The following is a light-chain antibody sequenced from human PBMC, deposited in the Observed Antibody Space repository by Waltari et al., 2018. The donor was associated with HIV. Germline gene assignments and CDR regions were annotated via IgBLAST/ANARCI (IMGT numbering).Light chain of an antibody. V-gene: IGLV3-10*01. CDR3: YSTGSGGDNHKGV. CDR2: DDN. CDR1: ALSTNS. Sequence: SYELTQPPSVSVSPGHTANITCSGDALSTNSAYWFQQKSGQAPVLVIFDDNKRPSAMPERFSGSKSGTVATLSITEAHVDDEGDDYCYSTGSGGDNHKGVFGPGTVVFVL. J-gene: IGLJ1*01.